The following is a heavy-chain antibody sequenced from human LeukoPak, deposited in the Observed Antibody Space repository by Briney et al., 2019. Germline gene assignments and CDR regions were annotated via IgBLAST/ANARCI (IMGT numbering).Heavy chain of an antibody. CDR1: GYTFTSHD. CDR3: VTGVLSGPQTDALDI. V-gene: IGHV1-8*01. J-gene: IGHJ3*02. Sequence: GATVKVSCKASGYTFTSHDINWVRQAPGQGLEWMGRMNPNSGNTGYAQKFQGRVTMTRDTSISTAYMELSSLRSDDTAVYYCVTGVLSGPQTDALDIWGQGTMVTVSS. D-gene: IGHD5-12*01. CDR2: MNPNSGNT.